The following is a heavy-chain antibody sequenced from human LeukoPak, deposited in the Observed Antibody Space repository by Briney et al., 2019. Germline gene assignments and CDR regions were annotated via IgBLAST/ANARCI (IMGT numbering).Heavy chain of an antibody. CDR2: INHSGST. CDR3: ARVYYSNSYDYWYFDL. Sequence: SETLSLTCAVYGGSFSGYYWSWIRQPPGKGLEWIGEINHSGSTNYNPSLKSRVTISVDTSKKQFSLKLSSVTAADTAVYYCARVYYSNSYDYWYFDLWGRGTLVTVSS. J-gene: IGHJ2*01. D-gene: IGHD6-13*01. CDR1: GGSFSGYY. V-gene: IGHV4-34*01.